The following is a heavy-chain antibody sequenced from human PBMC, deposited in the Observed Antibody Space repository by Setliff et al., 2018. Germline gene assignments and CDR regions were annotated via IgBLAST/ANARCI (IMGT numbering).Heavy chain of an antibody. D-gene: IGHD4-17*01. V-gene: IGHV4-59*08. J-gene: IGHJ4*02. CDR2: IYYSGST. Sequence: SETLSLTCTVSGGSISSYYWSWIRQPPGKGLEWIGYIYYSGSTNYNPSLKSRVTISVDTSKNQFSLKLTSVTAADTAVYYCARATGFGELFLWGQGTLVTVSS. CDR1: GGSISSYY. CDR3: ARATGFGELFL.